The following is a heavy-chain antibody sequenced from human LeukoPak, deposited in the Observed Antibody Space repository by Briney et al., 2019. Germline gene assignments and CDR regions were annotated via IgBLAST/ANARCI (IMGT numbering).Heavy chain of an antibody. CDR2: ISASGGST. J-gene: IGHJ4*02. CDR3: AKDRGSSGFSPESDY. D-gene: IGHD3-22*01. CDR1: GFTFSSYA. Sequence: PGGSLRLSCAASGFTFSSYAMSWVRQAPGKGLEWVSAISASGGSTYYGDSVKGRFTISRDNSKNTLYLQMNSLRAEDTAEYYCAKDRGSSGFSPESDYWGQGTLVTASS. V-gene: IGHV3-23*01.